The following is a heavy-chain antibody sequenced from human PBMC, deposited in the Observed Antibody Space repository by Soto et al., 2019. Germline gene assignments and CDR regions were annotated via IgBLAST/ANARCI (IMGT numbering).Heavy chain of an antibody. D-gene: IGHD1-1*01. Sequence: GGSLRLSCEVSGFTFSAYGMHWVRQVPGKGLIWVSRISDDGSTTTYADSVKGRFTISRDNAKNTLYLQMNSLRADDTGLYYCTRGPRVSSTGTGAHWGQGTLVTVSS. CDR3: TRGPRVSSTGTGAH. CDR1: GFTFSAYG. V-gene: IGHV3-74*01. CDR2: ISDDGSTT. J-gene: IGHJ4*02.